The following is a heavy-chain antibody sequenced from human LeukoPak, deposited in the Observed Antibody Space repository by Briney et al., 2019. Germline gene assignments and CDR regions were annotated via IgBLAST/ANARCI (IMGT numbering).Heavy chain of an antibody. V-gene: IGHV1-69*04. Sequence: SVKVSCKASGGTFSSYAISWVRQAPGQGLEWMGRIIPILGIANYAQKFQGRVTITADKSTSTAYMELSSLRSEDTAVYYCAGGHGYSSSWYEKWGQGTLVTVSS. D-gene: IGHD6-13*01. CDR1: GGTFSSYA. CDR2: IIPILGIA. J-gene: IGHJ4*02. CDR3: AGGHGYSSSWYEK.